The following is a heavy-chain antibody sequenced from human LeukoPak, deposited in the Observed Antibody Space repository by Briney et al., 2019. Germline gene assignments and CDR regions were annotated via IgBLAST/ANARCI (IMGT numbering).Heavy chain of an antibody. CDR2: IIPIFGTA. D-gene: IGHD2-15*01. CDR1: GGTFSSYA. J-gene: IGHJ4*02. V-gene: IGHV1-69*13. Sequence: ASVKVSCKASGGTFSSYAISWVRQAPGQGLEWMGGIIPIFGTANYAQKFQGRVTITADESTSTAYMELSSPRSEDTAVYYCARDCSGGSCYYGDYWGQGTLVTVSS. CDR3: ARDCSGGSCYYGDY.